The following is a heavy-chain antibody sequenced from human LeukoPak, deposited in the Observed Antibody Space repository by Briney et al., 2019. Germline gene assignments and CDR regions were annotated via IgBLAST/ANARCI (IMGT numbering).Heavy chain of an antibody. V-gene: IGHV1-18*01. CDR3: ARVLLVGANDAFDI. CDR1: GYTFTSYG. CDR2: ISAYNGHT. D-gene: IGHD1-26*01. J-gene: IGHJ3*02. Sequence: ASVKVSCKASGYTFTSYGISWVRQAPGQGLEWMGWISAYNGHTNYAQKLQGRVTMTTDASTTTAYMELRSLRSDDTAVYYCARVLLVGANDAFDIWGQGTMVTVSS.